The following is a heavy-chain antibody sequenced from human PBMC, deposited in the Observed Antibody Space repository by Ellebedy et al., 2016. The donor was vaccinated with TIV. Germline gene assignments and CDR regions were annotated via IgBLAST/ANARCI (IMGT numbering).Heavy chain of an antibody. CDR2: IYYSGST. CDR1: GGSISSYY. D-gene: IGHD3-22*01. Sequence: SETLSLTCTVSGGSISSYYWSWIRQPPGKGLEWIAYIYYSGSTNYNPSLKSRVTISVDTSKNQFSLKLSSVTAADTAVYYCARVLGYYDSSGYRQIHFDIWGQGTMVTVSS. CDR3: ARVLGYYDSSGYRQIHFDI. J-gene: IGHJ3*02. V-gene: IGHV4-59*01.